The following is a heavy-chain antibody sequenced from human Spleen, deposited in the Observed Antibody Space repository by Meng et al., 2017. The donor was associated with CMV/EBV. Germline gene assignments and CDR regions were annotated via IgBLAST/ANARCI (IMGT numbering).Heavy chain of an antibody. CDR3: AGGRDGYSYYFDY. D-gene: IGHD5-24*01. CDR2: ISAYNDNT. CDR1: GCTFTSYG. J-gene: IGHJ4*02. Sequence: KASGCTFTSYGISWVRPAPGQGLEWMGWISAYNDNTNYAQKRQSRVTMTTDTSTSTAYMDLRSLRSDDTAVYYCAGGRDGYSYYFDYWGQGTLVTVSS. V-gene: IGHV1-18*01.